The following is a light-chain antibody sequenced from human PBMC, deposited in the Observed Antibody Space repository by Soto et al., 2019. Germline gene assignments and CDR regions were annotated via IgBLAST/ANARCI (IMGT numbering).Light chain of an antibody. V-gene: IGKV1-39*01. CDR1: QSISNH. Sequence: IHKTLSPSSLSASVEDRVSITCRASQSISNHLNWYQQKPGKAPKLLIFAASSLQSGVPSRFSGSRSGPDFTLTISSLQPEHFATYYCQQSYSSPPRLGQGTWV. CDR2: AAS. J-gene: IGKJ1*01. CDR3: QQSYSSPPR.